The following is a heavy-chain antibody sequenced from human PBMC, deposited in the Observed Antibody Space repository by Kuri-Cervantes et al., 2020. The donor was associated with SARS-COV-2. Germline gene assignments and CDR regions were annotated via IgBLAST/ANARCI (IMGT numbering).Heavy chain of an antibody. CDR2: IYYSGST. CDR1: GGSISSHY. J-gene: IGHJ6*03. CDR3: ARGGFHCTPYYYYYMDV. D-gene: IGHD2-8*01. V-gene: IGHV4-59*11. Sequence: ESLKISGTVSGGSISSHYWSWIRQPPGKGLEWIGYIYYSGSTNYNPSLKRRVTISVDTSKNQFSLKLSSVTAADTAVYYCARGGFHCTPYYYYYMDVWGKGTTVTVSS.